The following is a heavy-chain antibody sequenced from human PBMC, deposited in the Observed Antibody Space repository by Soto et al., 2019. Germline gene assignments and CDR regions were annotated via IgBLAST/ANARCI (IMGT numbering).Heavy chain of an antibody. CDR1: GFTFSSYD. CDR3: ARAKVGATAFDI. J-gene: IGHJ3*02. D-gene: IGHD1-26*01. V-gene: IGHV3-13*05. Sequence: GESLKISCAASGFTFSSYDMHWVRQATGKGLEWVSAIGTAGDPYYPGSVKGRFTISRENAKNSLYLQMNSLRAGDTAVYYCARAKVGATAFDIWGQGTMVTVSS. CDR2: IGTAGDP.